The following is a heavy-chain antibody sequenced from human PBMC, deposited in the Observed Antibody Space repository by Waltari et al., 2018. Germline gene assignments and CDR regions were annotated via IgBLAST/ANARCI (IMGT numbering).Heavy chain of an antibody. CDR3: ARDAPPSIAARPSWYFDL. D-gene: IGHD6-6*01. CDR1: GFTFSSYS. CDR2: ISSSSSTI. J-gene: IGHJ2*01. V-gene: IGHV3-48*01. Sequence: EVQLVESGGGLVQPGGSLRLSCAASGFTFSSYSMNWVRPAPGQGLEWVSYISSSSSTIYYADSVKGRFTISRDNAKNSLYLQMNSLRAEDTAVYYCARDAPPSIAARPSWYFDLWGRGTLVTVSS.